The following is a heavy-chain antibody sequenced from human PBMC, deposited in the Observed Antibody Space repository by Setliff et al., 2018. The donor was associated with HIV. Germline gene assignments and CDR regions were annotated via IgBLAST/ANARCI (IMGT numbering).Heavy chain of an antibody. J-gene: IGHJ4*02. CDR3: ARSGGYCTGGTCYPTMFDY. V-gene: IGHV1-46*01. CDR2: INPSGGAT. Sequence: GASVKVSCKASGYTFTSYQMHWVRQAPGQGHQWMGIINPSGGATRYAQKFQGKFTMTRDTSTNTFYMELNNLRAEDTAAYYCARSGGYCTGGTCYPTMFDYWGQGTLVTV. CDR1: GYTFTSYQ. D-gene: IGHD2-8*02.